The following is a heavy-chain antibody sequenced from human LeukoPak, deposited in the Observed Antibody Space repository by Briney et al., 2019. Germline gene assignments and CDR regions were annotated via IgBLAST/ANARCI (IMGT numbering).Heavy chain of an antibody. Sequence: TSETLSLTCAVYGGSFSGYYWSWIRQPPGKGLEWIGEINHSGSTNYNPSLKSRVTISVDTSKNQFSLKLSSVTAADTAVYYCARGGYDSSGYYIHFFDYWGQGTLVIVSS. J-gene: IGHJ4*02. D-gene: IGHD3-22*01. CDR3: ARGGYDSSGYYIHFFDY. V-gene: IGHV4-34*01. CDR1: GGSFSGYY. CDR2: INHSGST.